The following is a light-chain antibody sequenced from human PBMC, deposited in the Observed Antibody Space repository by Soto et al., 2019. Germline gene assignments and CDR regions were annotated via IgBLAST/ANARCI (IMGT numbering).Light chain of an antibody. V-gene: IGKV2-28*01. CDR3: MQALPTPLT. CDR2: LGS. CDR1: HSLLHSKGYNC. J-gene: IGKJ4*01. Sequence: DIVMTQSPLSLPVTPGEPASISCRSSHSLLHSKGYNCLDWYLQKPGQSPQLLIYLGSNRASGVPDMFSGSGSGTDFTLKISRVEAEDVGVYYCMQALPTPLTLGGGTKVEIK.